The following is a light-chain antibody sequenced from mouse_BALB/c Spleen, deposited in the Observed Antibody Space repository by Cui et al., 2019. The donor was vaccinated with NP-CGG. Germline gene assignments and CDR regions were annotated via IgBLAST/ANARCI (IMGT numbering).Light chain of an antibody. J-gene: IGLJ1*01. CDR1: TGAVTTSNY. CDR2: GTN. V-gene: IGLV1*01. Sequence: QAVVTQESALTTSPGETVTLTCRSNTGAVTTSNYANWVQEKPDQLFTGLIGGTNNRAPGVPARFSGSLIGDKAALTITGAQTEDEAIYFCALWYSNHWMFGGGTKLTVL. CDR3: ALWYSNHWM.